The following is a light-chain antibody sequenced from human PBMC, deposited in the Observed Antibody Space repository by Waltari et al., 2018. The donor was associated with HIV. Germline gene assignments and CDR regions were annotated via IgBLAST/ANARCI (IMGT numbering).Light chain of an antibody. CDR2: GAS. Sequence: DIVLTQSPGTLSLSPGERATISCRASQRVRSASLAWYQQQPGQAPRLLIVGASSRAPGIPDRFSGSGAVTDFILTISRLEPEDCAVYYCQQYAASPLTFGGGTRVEIK. J-gene: IGKJ4*01. CDR3: QQYAASPLT. CDR1: QRVRSAS. V-gene: IGKV3-20*01.